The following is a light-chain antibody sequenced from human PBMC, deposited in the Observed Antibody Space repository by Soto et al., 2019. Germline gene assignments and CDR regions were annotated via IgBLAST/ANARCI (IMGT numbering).Light chain of an antibody. Sequence: QSALTQPRSVSGSPGQSVTISCTGTSSDVGGYNYVSWYQQHPGKAPKLMIYDVSKRPSGVPDRFSGSKSGNTASLIISGLQADDEADYYCCSYAGSYTFVVFGGGTKVTVL. CDR2: DVS. CDR1: SSDVGGYNY. CDR3: CSYAGSYTFVV. V-gene: IGLV2-11*01. J-gene: IGLJ2*01.